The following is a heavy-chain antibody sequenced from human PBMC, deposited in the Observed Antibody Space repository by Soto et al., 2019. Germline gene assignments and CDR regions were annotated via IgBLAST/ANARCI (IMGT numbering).Heavy chain of an antibody. CDR2: IYPGDSDT. V-gene: IGHV5-51*01. CDR1: EYSFTKYW. J-gene: IGHJ6*02. CDR3: ARHAEGIATRPGSDYEGMDV. D-gene: IGHD6-6*01. Sequence: GESLKISCKGSEYSFTKYWIAWVRQMPGKGLEWMGIIYPGDSDTRYSPSFQGHVTISADKSIRTAYLQWSSLRASDTAMYYCARHAEGIATRPGSDYEGMDVWGQGTTVTVS.